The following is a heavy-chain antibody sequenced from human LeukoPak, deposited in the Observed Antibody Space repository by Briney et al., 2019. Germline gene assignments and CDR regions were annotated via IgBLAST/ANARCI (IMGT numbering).Heavy chain of an antibody. J-gene: IGHJ4*02. Sequence: SEPLSLTCTVSGGSISSTGYYWGSIRQPPGKGLGWTGNMYSSGTTYYNPSLKSRVTISVDTSKNQSSLKLSSVTAEDTAVYYCASNSYYDSRGYYSIWGQGTLVTVSS. V-gene: IGHV4-39*07. CDR3: ASNSYYDSRGYYSI. CDR2: MYSSGTT. D-gene: IGHD3-22*01. CDR1: GGSISSTGYY.